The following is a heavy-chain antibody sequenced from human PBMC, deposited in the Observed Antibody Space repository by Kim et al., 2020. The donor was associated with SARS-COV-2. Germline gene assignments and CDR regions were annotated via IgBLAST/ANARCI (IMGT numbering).Heavy chain of an antibody. D-gene: IGHD6-13*01. CDR3: TTFNRGVAAAET. CDR1: GFTFTNAR. CDR2: IKVTPDEWST. J-gene: IGHJ1*01. V-gene: IGHV3-15*05. Sequence: GGSLRLSCAASGFTFTNARMSWVRQAPGKGLEWVGHIKVTPDEWSTNYAAPVLGRFTISSDDSKNMVFLHMNSLQLEDTAMYFCTTFNRGVAAAETWGQGTLVTVSS.